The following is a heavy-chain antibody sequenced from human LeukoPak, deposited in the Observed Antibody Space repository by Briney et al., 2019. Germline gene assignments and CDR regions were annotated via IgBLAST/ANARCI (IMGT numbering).Heavy chain of an antibody. J-gene: IGHJ4*02. CDR3: AKLVGSYYGSGNQEY. CDR1: GFTFSSYG. CDR2: ISYDGSNK. Sequence: PGGSLRLSCAASGFTFSSYGMHWVRQAPGKGLEWVAVISYDGSNKYYADSVKGRFTISRDNSKNTLYLQMNSLRAEDTAVYYCAKLVGSYYGSGNQEYWGQGTLVTVSS. V-gene: IGHV3-30*18. D-gene: IGHD3-10*01.